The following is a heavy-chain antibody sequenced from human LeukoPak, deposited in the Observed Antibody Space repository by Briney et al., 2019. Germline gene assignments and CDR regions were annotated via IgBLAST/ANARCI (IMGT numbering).Heavy chain of an antibody. D-gene: IGHD6-19*01. Sequence: SETLSLTCTISGGSIISSHYYWGWIRQPPGKGLEWIGSVYHTGTTYYNPSLKSRVTISVDTSKNQFSLKLNYVTAADTAVYYCARQHPPPGYSSGWYLGPPGDYWGQGTLVTVSS. CDR3: ARQHPPPGYSSGWYLGPPGDY. CDR1: GGSIISSHYY. CDR2: VYHTGTT. V-gene: IGHV4-39*01. J-gene: IGHJ4*02.